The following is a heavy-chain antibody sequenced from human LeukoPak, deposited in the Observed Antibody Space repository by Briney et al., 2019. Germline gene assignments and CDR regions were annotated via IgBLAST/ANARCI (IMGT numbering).Heavy chain of an antibody. CDR1: GYTLTELS. CDR3: ATGVQDYYDSSGYAS. D-gene: IGHD3-22*01. CDR2: FDPEDGET. V-gene: IGHV1-24*01. Sequence: GASVKVSCKVSGYTLTELSMHWVRQAPGKGLEWMGGFDPEDGETIYAQKFQGRVTMTEDTSTDTAYMELSSLRSEDAAVYYCATGVQDYYDSSGYASWGQGTLVTVSS. J-gene: IGHJ4*02.